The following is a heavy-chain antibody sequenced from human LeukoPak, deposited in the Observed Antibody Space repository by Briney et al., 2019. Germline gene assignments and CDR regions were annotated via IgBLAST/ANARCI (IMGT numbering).Heavy chain of an antibody. CDR1: GGTFSSYA. J-gene: IGHJ4*02. V-gene: IGHV1-69*06. D-gene: IGHD3-10*01. Sequence: SVKVSCKASGGTFSSYAISWVRQAPGQGLEWMGGIISIFGTANYAQKFQGRVTITADKSTSTAYMELSSLRSEDTAVYYCAREGRGVIFDYWGQGTLVTVSS. CDR2: IISIFGTA. CDR3: AREGRGVIFDY.